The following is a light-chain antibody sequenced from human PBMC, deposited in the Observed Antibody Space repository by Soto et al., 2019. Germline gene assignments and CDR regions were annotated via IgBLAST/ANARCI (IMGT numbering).Light chain of an antibody. Sequence: SALAPPAPVFGGPWPSVTNSLPGTSSAVGGYKYVSWYQQHPDKAPKLIIYDVTNRPSGISNRFSGSKSGNTASLTISGLQAEDETDYYCSSYTSSSSYVFGTGTKVTVL. CDR3: SSYTSSSSYV. CDR2: DVT. CDR1: SSAVGGYKY. V-gene: IGLV2-14*01. J-gene: IGLJ1*01.